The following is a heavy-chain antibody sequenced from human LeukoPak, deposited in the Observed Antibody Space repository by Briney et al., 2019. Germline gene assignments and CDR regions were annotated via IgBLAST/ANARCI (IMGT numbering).Heavy chain of an antibody. Sequence: GGSLRLSCAASGFTFSSYAMNWVRQAPGKGLEWVSGINGSGGSTNYADSVEGRFTISRDNANNTPYLQMNSLRAEDTAVYYCAKDARRDGYSYDYWGQGTLVTVSS. CDR3: AKDARRDGYSYDY. V-gene: IGHV3-23*01. CDR2: INGSGGST. D-gene: IGHD5-24*01. J-gene: IGHJ4*02. CDR1: GFTFSSYA.